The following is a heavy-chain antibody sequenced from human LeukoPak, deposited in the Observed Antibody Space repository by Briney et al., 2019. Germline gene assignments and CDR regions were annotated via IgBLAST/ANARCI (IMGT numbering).Heavy chain of an antibody. CDR2: ISWNSGSI. CDR1: GFTFDDYA. Sequence: GGSLRLSCAASGFTFDDYAMHWVRQAPGKGLEWVSGISWNSGSIGYADSVKGRFTISRDNAKNSLYLQMNSLRAEDTALYYCARESVHGAFDIWGRGTMVTVSS. V-gene: IGHV3-9*01. J-gene: IGHJ3*02. CDR3: ARESVHGAFDI.